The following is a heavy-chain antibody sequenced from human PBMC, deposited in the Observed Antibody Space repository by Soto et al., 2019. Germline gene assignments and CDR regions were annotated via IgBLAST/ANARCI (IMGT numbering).Heavy chain of an antibody. D-gene: IGHD4-4*01. V-gene: IGHV4-31*03. CDR3: ARAVTGGFDP. Sequence: KASETLSLTCTVSGGSISSGGYYWSWIRQHPGKGLEWIGYIYYSGSTYYNPSLKSRVTISVDTSKNQFSLKLSSVTAADTAVYYCARAVTGGFDPWGQGTLVTVSS. J-gene: IGHJ5*02. CDR1: GGSISSGGYY. CDR2: IYYSGST.